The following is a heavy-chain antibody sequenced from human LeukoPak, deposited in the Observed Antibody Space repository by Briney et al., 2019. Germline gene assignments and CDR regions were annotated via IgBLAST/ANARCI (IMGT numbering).Heavy chain of an antibody. CDR2: IYHSGST. D-gene: IGHD2/OR15-2a*01. Sequence: SETLSLTCSVSGGSISSGGYYWSWIRQPPGKGLEWMGNIYHSGSTYYNPSLKSRIIISRDTSKNQFSLKLRSVSAADTAVYYCARDSTSRYYFDYWGQGTLVTVSS. J-gene: IGHJ4*02. CDR3: ARDSTSRYYFDY. CDR1: GGSISSGGYY. V-gene: IGHV4-31*03.